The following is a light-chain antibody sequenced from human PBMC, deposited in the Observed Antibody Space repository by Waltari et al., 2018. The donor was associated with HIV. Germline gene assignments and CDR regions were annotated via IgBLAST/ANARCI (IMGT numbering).Light chain of an antibody. V-gene: IGLV1-40*01. CDR1: SSNIGAGFD. Sequence: QSVLTQPPSVSGAPGQRITISCTGSSSNIGAGFDVHWYQQLPGTAPNVLIYGNSNRPSGVPDRFSGSKAGTSASLAITGLQADDEADYYCQSYDSSLRGHVFGTGTKVTVL. J-gene: IGLJ1*01. CDR2: GNS. CDR3: QSYDSSLRGHV.